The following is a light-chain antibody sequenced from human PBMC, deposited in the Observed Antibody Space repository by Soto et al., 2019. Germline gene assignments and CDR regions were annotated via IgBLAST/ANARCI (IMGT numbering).Light chain of an antibody. CDR1: STDFVSYNR. Sequence: QSVLTQPPSVSGSPGQSVTISCTGTSTDFVSYNRVSWYQQPPGTAPKLIIYEVSNRPSGVSFRFSGSKSGNTASLTISGLQAEDEADYYCSSYTSRTTYVFGTGTKVTVL. CDR3: SSYTSRTTYV. J-gene: IGLJ1*01. CDR2: EVS. V-gene: IGLV2-18*02.